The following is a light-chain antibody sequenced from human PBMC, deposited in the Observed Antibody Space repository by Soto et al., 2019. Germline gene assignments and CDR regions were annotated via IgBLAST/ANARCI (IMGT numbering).Light chain of an antibody. CDR1: QSVSST. J-gene: IGKJ5*01. CDR2: GAS. V-gene: IGKV3-15*01. Sequence: EIVMTQSPATLSVSPGERATLSCRASQSVSSTLAWYQQKPGQAPRLLIYGASTRATGIPARFSGSGSGTEFTLTISSLQSEDFAVYYCQQYNNWAPPFGQGKRLEIK. CDR3: QQYNNWAPP.